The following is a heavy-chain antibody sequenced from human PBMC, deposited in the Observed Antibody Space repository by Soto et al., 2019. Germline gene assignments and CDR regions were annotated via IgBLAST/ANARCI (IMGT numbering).Heavy chain of an antibody. D-gene: IGHD6-13*01. Sequence: ASVKVSCKASGYTFTSYYMHWVRQAPGQGLEWMGIINPSGGSTTYAQNFQGRVTMTRDTSTSTVYMELSSLRSEDAAVYYCARFVAATGHDCWGQGTLVTVSS. J-gene: IGHJ4*02. V-gene: IGHV1-46*03. CDR1: GYTFTSYY. CDR3: ARFVAATGHDC. CDR2: INPSGGST.